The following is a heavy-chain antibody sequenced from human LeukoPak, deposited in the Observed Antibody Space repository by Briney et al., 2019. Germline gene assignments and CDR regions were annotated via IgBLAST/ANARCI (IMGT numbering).Heavy chain of an antibody. D-gene: IGHD1-26*01. J-gene: IGHJ4*02. CDR3: ARDKRSYYPSNDFEY. Sequence: GGSLRLSCAASGFTFSSYEMNWVRQAPGKGLEWVSYISSSGSTIYYADSVKGRFTISRDNAKNSLYLQMKSLRAEDTALYYCARDKRSYYPSNDFEYWGQGTLVTVFS. CDR2: ISSSGSTI. V-gene: IGHV3-48*03. CDR1: GFTFSSYE.